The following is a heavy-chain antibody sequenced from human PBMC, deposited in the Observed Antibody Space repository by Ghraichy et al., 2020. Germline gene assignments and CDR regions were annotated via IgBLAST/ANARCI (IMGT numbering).Heavy chain of an antibody. D-gene: IGHD3-16*01. Sequence: SETLSLTCSVSGESIINFFWSWIRQPPGKGLEWIGYIDYTGNSIYNPSLESRVSISRDTSKNQFSLNLRSVTAADTAVYYCAREGGETSAYYYYMDVWGNGTTVIVSS. CDR3: AREGGETSAYYYYMDV. J-gene: IGHJ6*03. CDR2: IDYTGNS. CDR1: GESIINFF. V-gene: IGHV4-59*01.